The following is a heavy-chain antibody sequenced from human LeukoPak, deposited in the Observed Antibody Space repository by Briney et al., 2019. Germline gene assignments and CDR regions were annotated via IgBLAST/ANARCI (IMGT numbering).Heavy chain of an antibody. V-gene: IGHV4-30-4*08. CDR2: IYHSGNT. Sequence: PSQTLSLTCTVSGGSINTGDYYWSWLRQPPGKGLEWIGFIYHSGNTYSSPSLRSRLTMSIDTSKNQFSLKLTSVTAADTAVYYCARALDYGDYFFDSWGQGTLVTVSS. J-gene: IGHJ4*02. CDR3: ARALDYGDYFFDS. D-gene: IGHD4-17*01. CDR1: GGSINTGDYY.